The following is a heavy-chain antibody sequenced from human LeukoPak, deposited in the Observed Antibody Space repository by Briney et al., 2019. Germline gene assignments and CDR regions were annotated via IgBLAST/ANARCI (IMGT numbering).Heavy chain of an antibody. J-gene: IGHJ4*02. Sequence: ASVKVSCKASGYTFTSYYMHWVRQAPGQGLEWMGMINPSGGSTSYAQKFQGRVTMTRDTSISTAYMELSRLRSDDTAVYYCAGTKGYSSGRIDYWGQGTLVTVSS. CDR1: GYTFTSYY. CDR3: AGTKGYSSGRIDY. CDR2: INPSGGST. D-gene: IGHD6-19*01. V-gene: IGHV1-46*01.